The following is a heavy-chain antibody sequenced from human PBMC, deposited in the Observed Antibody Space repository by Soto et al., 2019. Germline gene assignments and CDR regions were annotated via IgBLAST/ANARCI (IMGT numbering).Heavy chain of an antibody. CDR1: GGTFSSYA. V-gene: IGHV1-69*01. Sequence: QVQLVQSGAEVKKPGSSVKVSCKASGGTFSSYAISWVRQAPGQGLEWMGGIIPIFGTANYAQTFQGRVTITADDSTSTAYMELSSLRSEDTAVYYCARDVDTAMVPFEHTTSITYYYYYGMDFWGQGTTVTVSS. J-gene: IGHJ6*02. CDR3: ARDVDTAMVPFEHTTSITYYYYYGMDF. CDR2: IIPIFGTA. D-gene: IGHD5-18*01.